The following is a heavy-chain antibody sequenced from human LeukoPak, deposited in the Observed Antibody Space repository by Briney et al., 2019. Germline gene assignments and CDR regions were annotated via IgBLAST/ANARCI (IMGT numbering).Heavy chain of an antibody. CDR3: ARVQGGHCSSTSCPPPDAFDI. CDR1: GYTFTSYG. D-gene: IGHD2-2*01. CDR2: ISAYNGNT. V-gene: IGHV1-18*01. J-gene: IGHJ3*02. Sequence: ASVKVSCKASGYTFTSYGISWVRQAPGQGLEWMGWISAYNGNTNYAQKLQGRVTMTTDTSTSTAYMELRSLRSDDTAVYYCARVQGGHCSSTSCPPPDAFDIWGQGTMVTVSS.